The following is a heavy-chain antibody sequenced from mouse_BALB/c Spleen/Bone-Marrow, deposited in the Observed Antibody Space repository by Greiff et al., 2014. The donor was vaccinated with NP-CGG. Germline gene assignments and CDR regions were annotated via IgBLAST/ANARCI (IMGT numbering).Heavy chain of an antibody. V-gene: IGHV14-3*02. CDR1: GFNIKDTY. J-gene: IGHJ3*01. D-gene: IGHD1-1*01. CDR3: AIYYYGSSGFAY. Sequence: EVQLQQSGAELVKPGASVKLSCTAYGFNIKDTYMHWVKQRPEQGLEWIGRVDPANGNTKYDPKFQGKATITADTSSNTAYLQLSSLTSEDTAVYYCAIYYYGSSGFAYWGQGTLVTVSA. CDR2: VDPANGNT.